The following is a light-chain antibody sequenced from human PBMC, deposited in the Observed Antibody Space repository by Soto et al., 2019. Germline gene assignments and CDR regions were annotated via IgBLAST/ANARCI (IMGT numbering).Light chain of an antibody. Sequence: EIVLTQSPGTLSLSPGERATLSCRASQSVSSSYLAWYQQKPGQAPRRLIYGASSMATGIPDRFSGSGSGTDVTLTISSLEPEDFAVYYCQQYGSSPPYTFGQGTKLEIK. J-gene: IGKJ2*01. CDR1: QSVSSSY. CDR3: QQYGSSPPYT. CDR2: GAS. V-gene: IGKV3-20*01.